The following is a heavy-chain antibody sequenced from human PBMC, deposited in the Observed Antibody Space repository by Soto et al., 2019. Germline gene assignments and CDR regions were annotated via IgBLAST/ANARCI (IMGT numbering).Heavy chain of an antibody. CDR2: IIPIFGTA. V-gene: IGHV1-69*12. D-gene: IGHD6-6*01. J-gene: IGHJ6*02. CDR1: GGTFSSYA. Sequence: QVQLVQSGAEVKKPGSSVKVSCKASGGTFSSYAISWVRQAPGQGLEWMGGIIPIFGTANYAQKLQGRVTITADESTSTAYMELRRLRSEDTAVYYCASQQLGPSYYYGMDVWGQGTTVTVSS. CDR3: ASQQLGPSYYYGMDV.